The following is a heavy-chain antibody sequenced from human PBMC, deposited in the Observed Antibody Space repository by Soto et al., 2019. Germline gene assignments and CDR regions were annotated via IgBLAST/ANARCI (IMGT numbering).Heavy chain of an antibody. Sequence: QVQLQESGPGLVKPSETLSLTCTVSGGSISNHYWSWIRQPPGKGLEWIGYIYDNGNTNYNPSLKSRVTMSVDTSKNQISLQLSSVTAADTAVYYCTRANWYSEYWGQGTLVTVSS. D-gene: IGHD7-27*01. CDR3: TRANWYSEY. V-gene: IGHV4-59*11. CDR2: IYDNGNT. CDR1: GGSISNHY. J-gene: IGHJ4*02.